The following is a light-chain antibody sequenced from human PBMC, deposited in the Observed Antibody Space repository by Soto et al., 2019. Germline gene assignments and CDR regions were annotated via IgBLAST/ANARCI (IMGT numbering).Light chain of an antibody. CDR1: QSVSSY. Sequence: EIVLTQSPATLSLSPGERATLSCRASQSVSSYLAWYQQKPGQAPRLLIYDASNRATGIPARFSGSGSGTDFNLTIRSLEPEDFAVYYCQQRSNWPGTFGQGTTLEIQ. CDR2: DAS. V-gene: IGKV3-11*01. CDR3: QQRSNWPGT. J-gene: IGKJ2*01.